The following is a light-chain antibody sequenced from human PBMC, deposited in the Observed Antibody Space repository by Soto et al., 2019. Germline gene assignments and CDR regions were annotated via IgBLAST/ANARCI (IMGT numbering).Light chain of an antibody. Sequence: EIVLTQSPGTLSLSPGERATLSYRASQSVSSSYLAWYQQKPGQAPRLLIYGASSRATGIPDRFSGSGSGTDFTLTISRLEPEDFAVYYCQQYGSSPRFTFGPRTKVAIK. CDR3: QQYGSSPRFT. CDR1: QSVSSSY. V-gene: IGKV3-20*01. J-gene: IGKJ3*01. CDR2: GAS.